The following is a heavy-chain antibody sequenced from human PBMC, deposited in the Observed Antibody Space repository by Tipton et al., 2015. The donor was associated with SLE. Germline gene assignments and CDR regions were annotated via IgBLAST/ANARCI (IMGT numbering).Heavy chain of an antibody. J-gene: IGHJ4*02. CDR3: VREWYGEHY. CDR1: GFTFSSYE. CDR2: ISSSGSTI. D-gene: IGHD3-10*01. Sequence: SLRLSCAASGFTFSSYEMNWVRQAPGKGLEWVSYISSSGSTIYYADSVKGRFTISRDNAKKSLYLQMNSLRAEDTAVYYCVREWYGEHYWGQGTLVTVSS. V-gene: IGHV3-48*03.